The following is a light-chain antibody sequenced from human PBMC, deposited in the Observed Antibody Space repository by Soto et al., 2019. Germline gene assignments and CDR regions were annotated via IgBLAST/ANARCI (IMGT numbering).Light chain of an antibody. Sequence: EIVMPQSPATLSVSPGERATLSCRASPSVSSKLAWFQQKPGQAPSLLIYGVSIRATGVTVRFSGSGSGTEFTLTVNSLQSEDVAVYYCQQYNNWPHTVGQGTKLEIK. V-gene: IGKV3-15*01. CDR2: GVS. CDR3: QQYNNWPHT. CDR1: PSVSSK. J-gene: IGKJ2*01.